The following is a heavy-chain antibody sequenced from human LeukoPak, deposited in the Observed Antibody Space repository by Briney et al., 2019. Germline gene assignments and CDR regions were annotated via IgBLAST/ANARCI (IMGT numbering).Heavy chain of an antibody. CDR3: XXXSXXSXXXXYFDY. Sequence: ASETLSLTCTVSGGSISGYYWSWIRQPPGKGLEWIGYIYYSGSANYNPSLKGRVTMSVHTSKNQFFLKGSSVTAADTAVYFCXXXSXXSXXXXYFDYWGQGTLVTVSS. CDR1: GGSISGYY. J-gene: IGHJ4*02. V-gene: IGHV4-59*01. CDR2: IYYSGSA.